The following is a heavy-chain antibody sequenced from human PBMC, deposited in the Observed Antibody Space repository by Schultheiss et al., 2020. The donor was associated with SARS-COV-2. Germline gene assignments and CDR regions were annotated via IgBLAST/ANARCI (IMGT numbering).Heavy chain of an antibody. D-gene: IGHD5-18*01. J-gene: IGHJ4*02. CDR1: GGSVSSGSYY. CDR2: IYYSGST. V-gene: IGHV4-61*01. CDR3: ARVRGYSYGYSHY. Sequence: SETLSLTCTVSGGSVSSGSYYWSWIRQPPGKGLEWIGYIYYSGSTNYNPSLKSRVTISVDTSKNQFSLKLSSVTAADTAVYYCARVRGYSYGYSHYWGQGTLVTVSS.